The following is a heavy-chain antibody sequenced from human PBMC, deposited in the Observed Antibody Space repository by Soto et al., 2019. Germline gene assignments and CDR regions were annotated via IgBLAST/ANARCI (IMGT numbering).Heavy chain of an antibody. Sequence: SEPLSLTCTVSGDSGTNYFWSWMRQPPGKGLEWIGHIYHGGRTNYSPSLRSRVTMSLDSSKNQFSLNLSSVTAADTAVYFCARDPGYCTNGVCPIFDFRGQGLLVTVSS. J-gene: IGHJ4*02. D-gene: IGHD2-8*01. CDR1: GDSGTNYF. CDR3: ARDPGYCTNGVCPIFDF. V-gene: IGHV4-59*02. CDR2: IYHGGRT.